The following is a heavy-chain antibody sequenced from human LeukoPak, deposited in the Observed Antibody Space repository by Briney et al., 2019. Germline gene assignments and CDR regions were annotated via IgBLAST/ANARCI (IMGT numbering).Heavy chain of an antibody. J-gene: IGHJ5*02. CDR3: ARASRQYCSGGSCYGFDP. D-gene: IGHD2-15*01. CDR2: ISGSGGST. CDR1: GFTFSSYA. V-gene: IGHV3-23*01. Sequence: PGGSLRLSCAASGFTFSSYAMSWVRQAPGKGLEWVSAISGSGGSTYYADSVKGRFTISRDNSKNTLYLQMNGLRAEDTAVYYCARASRQYCSGGSCYGFDPWGQGTLVTVSS.